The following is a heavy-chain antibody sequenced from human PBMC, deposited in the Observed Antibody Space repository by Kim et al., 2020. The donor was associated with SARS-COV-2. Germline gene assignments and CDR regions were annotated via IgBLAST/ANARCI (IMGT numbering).Heavy chain of an antibody. V-gene: IGHV3-74*01. D-gene: IGHD2-21*02. CDR3: AKGGDYMYNNMDV. CDR2: TTNDGSNK. Sequence: GGSLRLSCAASGFTFSSYSIYWVRQAPGKGLVWVARTTNDGSNKCYADSVRGRFTISRDNGKHMLYLQMSSLGAEDTAVYYCAKGGDYMYNNMDV. J-gene: IGHJ6*01. CDR1: GFTFSSYS.